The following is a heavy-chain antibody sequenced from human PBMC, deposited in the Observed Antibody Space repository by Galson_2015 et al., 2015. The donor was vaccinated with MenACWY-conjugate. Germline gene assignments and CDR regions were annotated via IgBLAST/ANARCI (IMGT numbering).Heavy chain of an antibody. Sequence: SLRLSCAASGFTFSSYWMHWVRQAPGKGLVWVSRVNSDGSGTGYADSVKGRFTISRDNAKNMLFLQMNSLKVEDTAVYYCARSYVPGSDRTNCPFDPWGQGTLVTVSS. CDR1: GFTFSSYW. J-gene: IGHJ5*02. V-gene: IGHV3-74*01. CDR2: VNSDGSGT. D-gene: IGHD1-1*01. CDR3: ARSYVPGSDRTNCPFDP.